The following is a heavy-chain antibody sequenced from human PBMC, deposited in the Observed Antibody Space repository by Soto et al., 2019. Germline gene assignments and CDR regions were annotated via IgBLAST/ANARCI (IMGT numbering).Heavy chain of an antibody. J-gene: IGHJ4*02. CDR1: GFTFSSYV. D-gene: IGHD3-22*01. Sequence: LRLSCAASGFTFSSYVMTWVRQAPGKGLEWVSSVSGGGGNTYYADSVKGRFTISRDNSKNTVYLHMNSLKAEDTAVYHCAKDGSYYDSPTESDYWGPGTLVTVSS. CDR3: AKDGSYYDSPTESDY. V-gene: IGHV3-23*01. CDR2: VSGGGGNT.